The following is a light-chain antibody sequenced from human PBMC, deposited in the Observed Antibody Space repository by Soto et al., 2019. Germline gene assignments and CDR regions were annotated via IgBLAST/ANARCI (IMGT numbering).Light chain of an antibody. V-gene: IGKV3-20*01. J-gene: IGKJ1*01. Sequence: VVSKALGTLSVTPGAGATLSCRASQRISISHVAWYQQKPGQAPRLLIYGSSTRATGIPDRFSGSGSETYFPLSISRLEPEFFAVDYCQQYGSSGTFCQGTKVDI. CDR3: QQYGSSGT. CDR1: QRISISH. CDR2: GSS.